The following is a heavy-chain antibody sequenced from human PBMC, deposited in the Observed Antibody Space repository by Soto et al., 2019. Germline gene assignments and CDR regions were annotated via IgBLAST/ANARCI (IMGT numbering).Heavy chain of an antibody. J-gene: IGHJ3*02. CDR2: LSAFNGNT. CDR1: GYTFTRYG. Sequence: QVQLVQSGGEVKKPGASVKVSCKASGYTFTRYGISWVRQAPGQGLEWMGWLSAFNGNTNYAQKFQGRVTMTTDTSTNTAYMELRSLRSDDTAVYYCASAGIVGTTGVFDIWGQGTMVTVSS. CDR3: ASAGIVGTTGVFDI. D-gene: IGHD1-26*01. V-gene: IGHV1-18*04.